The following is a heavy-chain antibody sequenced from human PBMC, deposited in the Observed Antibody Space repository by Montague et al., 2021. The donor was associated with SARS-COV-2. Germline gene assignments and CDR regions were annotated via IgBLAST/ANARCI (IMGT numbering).Heavy chain of an antibody. V-gene: IGHV4-39*01. Sequence: SETLSLTCTVSGGSISSSSYYWGWNRQPPGKGLEWIGSINYSGSTYYNPSLKSRVTISVDTSKNQFSLKLSSVTAADTDVYYCARFPTSYYYDSKAAPATPDAFDIWGQGTMVTVSS. CDR3: ARFPTSYYYDSKAAPATPDAFDI. CDR2: INYSGST. CDR1: GGSISSSSYY. D-gene: IGHD3-22*01. J-gene: IGHJ3*02.